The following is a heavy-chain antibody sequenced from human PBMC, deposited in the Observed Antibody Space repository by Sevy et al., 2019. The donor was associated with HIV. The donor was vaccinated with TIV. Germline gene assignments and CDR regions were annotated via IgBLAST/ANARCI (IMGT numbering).Heavy chain of an antibody. Sequence: GGSPRLSCAASGFTFSSYDMHWVRQATGKGLEWVSAIGTAGDTYYPGSVKGRFTISRENAKNSLYLQMNSLRAGDTAVYYCARGFIMRAFDIWGQGTMVTVSS. J-gene: IGHJ3*02. V-gene: IGHV3-13*01. CDR2: IGTAGDT. D-gene: IGHD3-10*01. CDR3: ARGFIMRAFDI. CDR1: GFTFSSYD.